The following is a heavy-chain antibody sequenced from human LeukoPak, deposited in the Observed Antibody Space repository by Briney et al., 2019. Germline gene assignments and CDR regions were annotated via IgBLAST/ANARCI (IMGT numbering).Heavy chain of an antibody. V-gene: IGHV4-38-2*02. J-gene: IGHJ4*02. CDR3: ARGGRYREGITMVRGVINYFDY. D-gene: IGHD3-10*01. Sequence: SETLSLTCSVSGYSISSGYYWTWIRPPPGKGLEWIGNIYHSGSTYNNPSLKSRVTMSVDTPKNQFSLKLSSVTAADTAVYYCARGGRYREGITMVRGVINYFDYWGQGTLVTVSS. CDR2: IYHSGST. CDR1: GYSISSGYY.